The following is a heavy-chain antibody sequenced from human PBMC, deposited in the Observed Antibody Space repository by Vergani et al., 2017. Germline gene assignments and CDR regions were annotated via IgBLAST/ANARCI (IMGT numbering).Heavy chain of an antibody. CDR1: GFTFRRYA. CDR3: ARGSGYCSSTSCYPDY. CDR2: ISANSDDT. V-gene: IGHV3-23*01. J-gene: IGHJ4*02. Sequence: EVQLLESGGGLVQPGGSLRLSCAVSGFTFRRYAMSWVRQVPGKGLEWEWVSTISANSDDTYYGDSVKGRFTISRDNSKNTLFLQMNSLRAQDTAVYYCARGSGYCSSTSCYPDYWGQGTLVTVSS. D-gene: IGHD2-2*01.